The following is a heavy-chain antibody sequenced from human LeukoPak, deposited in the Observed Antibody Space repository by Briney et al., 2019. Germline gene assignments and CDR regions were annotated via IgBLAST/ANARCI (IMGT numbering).Heavy chain of an antibody. Sequence: PGGSLRLSCAVSGFAFSSYNMNWVRQSPGKGLEWVSSISSGSGYMYYADSVKGRFTISRDNSKNSLYLEMSSLRAEDTAVYYCARGYSYGYRSWFDPWGQGTLVTVSS. V-gene: IGHV3-21*01. CDR2: ISSGSGYM. CDR3: ARGYSYGYRSWFDP. CDR1: GFAFSSYN. J-gene: IGHJ5*02. D-gene: IGHD5-18*01.